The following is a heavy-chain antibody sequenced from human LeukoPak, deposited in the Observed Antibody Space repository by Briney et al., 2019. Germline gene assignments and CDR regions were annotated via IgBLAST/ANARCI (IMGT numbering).Heavy chain of an antibody. J-gene: IGHJ3*02. V-gene: IGHV3-21*01. D-gene: IGHD2-2*01. CDR3: ARDGRYCSSTSCYAGHDAFDI. CDR2: ITTSSTYT. Sequence: PGGSLRLSCAASGFSFSSYNMNWVRQAPGKGLEWVSSITTSSTYTFYADSVKGRFTISRDNAKNSLYLQMNSLRAEDTAVYYCARDGRYCSSTSCYAGHDAFDIWGQGTMVTVSS. CDR1: GFSFSSYN.